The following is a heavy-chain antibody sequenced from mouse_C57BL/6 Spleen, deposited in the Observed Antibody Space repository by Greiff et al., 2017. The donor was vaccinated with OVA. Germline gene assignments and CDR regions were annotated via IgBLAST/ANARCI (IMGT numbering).Heavy chain of an antibody. CDR2: IDPSDSYT. V-gene: IGHV1-69*01. CDR1: GYTFTSYW. Sequence: QVQLQQPGAELVMPGASVKLSCKASGYTFTSYWMHWVKQRPGQGLEWIGEIDPSDSYTNYTQKFKGKSTLTVDKSSSTAYMQLSSLTSEDSAVYYCARRGYYGSSLTGAMDYWGQGTSVTVSS. D-gene: IGHD1-1*01. J-gene: IGHJ4*01. CDR3: ARRGYYGSSLTGAMDY.